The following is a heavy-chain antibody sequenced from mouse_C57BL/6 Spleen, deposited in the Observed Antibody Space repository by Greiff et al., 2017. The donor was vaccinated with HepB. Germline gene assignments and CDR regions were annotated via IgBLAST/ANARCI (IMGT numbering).Heavy chain of an antibody. CDR1: GYTFTSYW. V-gene: IGHV1-52*01. CDR3: ARAMDSFYAMDY. J-gene: IGHJ4*01. D-gene: IGHD1-1*02. Sequence: QVQLKQPGAELVRPGSSVKLSCKASGYTFTSYWMHWVKQRPIQGLEWIGNIDPSDSETHYNQKFKDKATLTVDKSSSTAYMQLSSLTSEDSAVYYCARAMDSFYAMDYWGQGTSVTVSS. CDR2: IDPSDSET.